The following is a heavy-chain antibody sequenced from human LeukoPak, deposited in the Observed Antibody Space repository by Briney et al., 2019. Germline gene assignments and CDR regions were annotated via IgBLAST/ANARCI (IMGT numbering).Heavy chain of an antibody. Sequence: ASVKVSCKPSGYTLTDYFIHWVRQAPGQGLEWMGWINPHSGVTNYAQKFQARVTLTRDTTISTAYMELSGLRSDDTAVYFCARMSSGWFDYWGQGTLVTVSS. CDR2: INPHSGVT. CDR1: GYTLTDYF. D-gene: IGHD6-19*01. CDR3: ARMSSGWFDY. J-gene: IGHJ4*02. V-gene: IGHV1-2*02.